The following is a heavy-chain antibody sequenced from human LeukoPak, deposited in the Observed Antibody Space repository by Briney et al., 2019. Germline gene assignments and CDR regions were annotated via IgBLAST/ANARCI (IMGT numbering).Heavy chain of an antibody. J-gene: IGHJ5*02. D-gene: IGHD3-22*01. CDR2: IWYDGSNK. V-gene: IGHV3-33*01. Sequence: GRSLRLSCAASGFTFSSYGMHWVRQAPGKGLEWVAVIWYDGSNKYYADSVKGRFTLSRDNSKNTLYLQMNSLRAEDTAVYYCARERGWLNDYNWFDPWGQGTLVTVSS. CDR1: GFTFSSYG. CDR3: ARERGWLNDYNWFDP.